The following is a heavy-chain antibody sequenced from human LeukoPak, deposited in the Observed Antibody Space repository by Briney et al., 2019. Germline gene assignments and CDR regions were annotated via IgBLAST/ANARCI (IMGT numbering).Heavy chain of an antibody. CDR2: IYYSGSI. V-gene: IGHV4-59*01. CDR3: ARENPSGYYNRPIDY. D-gene: IGHD3-22*01. J-gene: IGHJ4*02. CDR1: GASISSYY. Sequence: SETLSLTCTVSGASISSYYWSWIRQPPGKGLEWIGDIYYSGSIKYNPSLKSRVTMSVDTSKNQFSLKLSSVTASDTAIYYCARENPSGYYNRPIDYWGQGTLVTVSS.